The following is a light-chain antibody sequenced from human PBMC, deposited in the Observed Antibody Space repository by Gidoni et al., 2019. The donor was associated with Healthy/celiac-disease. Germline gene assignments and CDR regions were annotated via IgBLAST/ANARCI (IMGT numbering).Light chain of an antibody. CDR3: QQYYSTPLT. J-gene: IGKJ4*01. CDR2: WAS. V-gene: IGKV4-1*01. CDR1: QSVLYSSNNKNY. Sequence: DIVITQSPVSLAVSLGERATINCKSSQSVLYSSNNKNYLAWYQQKPGQPPKLLIYWASSRESGVPDRFSGSGSGTDFTLTISSLQAEDVAVYYCQQYYSTPLTFGGGTKVEIK.